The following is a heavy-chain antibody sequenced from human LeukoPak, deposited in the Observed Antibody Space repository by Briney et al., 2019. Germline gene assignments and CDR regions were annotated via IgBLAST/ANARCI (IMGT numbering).Heavy chain of an antibody. J-gene: IGHJ4*02. D-gene: IGHD2-2*01. CDR1: GFTFSSYW. Sequence: QPGGSLRLSCATSGFTFSSYWMSWVRQAPGKGLEWVANIKQDGSEKNYLDSVKGGFTISRDNAKNSLYLQMNSLRADDTAVYYCARQRYHDSWGQGTLVTVSS. CDR2: IKQDGSEK. CDR3: ARQRYHDS. V-gene: IGHV3-7*01.